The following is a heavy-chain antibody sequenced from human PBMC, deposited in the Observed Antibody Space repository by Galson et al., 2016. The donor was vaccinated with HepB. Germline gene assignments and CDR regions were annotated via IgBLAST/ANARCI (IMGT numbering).Heavy chain of an antibody. J-gene: IGHJ5*02. CDR1: GFTFSNYW. Sequence: SLRLSCADPGFTFSNYWMFWVRQGPGKGPMWVSRINQDGSVTHYADSVRGRFSISRDNSKNTLYLQMSSLRDEDTAVYYCARDIAPIGSRWFDPWGQGTLVTVSS. CDR2: INQDGSVT. CDR3: ARDIAPIGSRWFDP. D-gene: IGHD6-13*01. V-gene: IGHV3-74*01.